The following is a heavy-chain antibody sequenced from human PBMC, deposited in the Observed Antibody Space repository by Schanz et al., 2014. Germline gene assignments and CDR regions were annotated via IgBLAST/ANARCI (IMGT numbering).Heavy chain of an antibody. CDR2: ISASGGST. J-gene: IGHJ6*02. CDR1: GFTFSSYA. CDR3: AKGMGYCSGGTCYDYYYYGLDV. Sequence: EGQLAESGGGLVQPGGSLRLSCAVSGFTFSSYAMSWVRQAPGKGLEWVSTISASGGSTYYADSVKGRFTISRDNSENTLYLQMNSLRAEDTAVYYCAKGMGYCSGGTCYDYYYYGLDVWGQGTTVTVSS. V-gene: IGHV3-23*04. D-gene: IGHD2-15*01.